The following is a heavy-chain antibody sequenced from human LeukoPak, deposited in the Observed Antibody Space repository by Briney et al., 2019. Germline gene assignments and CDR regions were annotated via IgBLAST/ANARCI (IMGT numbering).Heavy chain of an antibody. V-gene: IGHV1-2*02. CDR3: AREYSASEH. J-gene: IGHJ1*01. D-gene: IGHD5-12*01. CDR2: IDPYTGNT. Sequence: ASVKVSCKASGYNFVGYYLHWVRQAPGQGLEWMAWIDPYTGNTHYAQKFQGRITVTRDTSLSTTYMALNWLTSDDTALYYCAREYSASEHWGQGTLVTVSS. CDR1: GYNFVGYY.